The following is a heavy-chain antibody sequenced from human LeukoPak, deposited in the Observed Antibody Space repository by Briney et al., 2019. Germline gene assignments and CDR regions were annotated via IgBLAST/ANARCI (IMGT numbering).Heavy chain of an antibody. J-gene: IGHJ3*02. D-gene: IGHD2-2*01. V-gene: IGHV3-30*18. CDR2: ISYDGSNK. Sequence: GRSLRLPCAASGFTFSSYGMHWVRQAPGKGLEWVAVISYDGSNKYYADSVKGRFTISRDNSKNTLYLQMNSLRAEDTAVYYCAKDLTVVPAAMRYDAFDIWGQGTMVTVSS. CDR3: AKDLTVVPAAMRYDAFDI. CDR1: GFTFSSYG.